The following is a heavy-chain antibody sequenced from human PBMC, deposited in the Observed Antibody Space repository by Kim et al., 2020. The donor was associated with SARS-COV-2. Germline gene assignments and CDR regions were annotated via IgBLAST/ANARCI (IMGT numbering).Heavy chain of an antibody. CDR1: GFTFSTYG. J-gene: IGHJ4*02. Sequence: GGSLRLSCAASGFTFSTYGFHWVRHAPGKGLEWVSSINPSADRTNYADSVKDRFTISRDNSKNTLYLQMNNLRAEDTAIYYCASLRPAYWGQGTLVTVSS. V-gene: IGHV3-23*01. CDR3: ASLRPAY. D-gene: IGHD6-6*01. CDR2: INPSADRT.